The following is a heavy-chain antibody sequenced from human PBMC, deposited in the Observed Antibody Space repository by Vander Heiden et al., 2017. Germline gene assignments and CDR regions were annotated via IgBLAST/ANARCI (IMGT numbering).Heavy chain of an antibody. V-gene: IGHV3-7*01. Sequence: ELQLVESGGRLVQPGGSLRLSCAASGFTFTSYWLSWVRQAPGKGLAWVADIKQDGTEKNYVDSVKGRFTISRDNAKNSLYLQMNSLRAEDTAVYYCATIGGGSYYDYYDYFDYWGQGTLVTVSS. J-gene: IGHJ4*02. CDR2: IKQDGTEK. CDR1: GFTFTSYW. CDR3: ATIGGGSYYDYYDYFDY. D-gene: IGHD1-26*01.